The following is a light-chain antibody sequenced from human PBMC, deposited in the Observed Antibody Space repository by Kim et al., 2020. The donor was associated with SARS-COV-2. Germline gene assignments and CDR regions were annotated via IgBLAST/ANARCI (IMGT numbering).Light chain of an antibody. CDR1: QTINNR. CDR3: QQSNNWPPLT. Sequence: SPGERATLSCRSRQTINNRLVWYQQKPGQAPRLLIYDATTRATGIPARFIGSGSETDFTLTINGLQSEDFAVYYCQQSNNWPPLTFGQGTKVDIK. CDR2: DAT. V-gene: IGKV3-15*01. J-gene: IGKJ1*01.